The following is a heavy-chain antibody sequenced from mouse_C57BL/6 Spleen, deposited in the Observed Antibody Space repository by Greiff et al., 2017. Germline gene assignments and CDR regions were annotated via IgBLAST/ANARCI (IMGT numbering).Heavy chain of an antibody. J-gene: IGHJ2*01. CDR3: ASLSAPLDY. CDR1: GYTFTSYW. Sequence: QVQLQQPGAELVRPGSSVKLSCKASGYTFTSYWMDWVKQRPGQGLEWIGNIYPSDSETHYNQKFKDKATLTVDKSSSTAYMQLSSLTSEDSAVYYCASLSAPLDYWGQGTTLTVSS. V-gene: IGHV1-61*01. D-gene: IGHD3-2*02. CDR2: IYPSDSET.